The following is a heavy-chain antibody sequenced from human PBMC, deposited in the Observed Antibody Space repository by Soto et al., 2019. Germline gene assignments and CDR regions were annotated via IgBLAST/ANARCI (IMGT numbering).Heavy chain of an antibody. D-gene: IGHD6-13*01. Sequence: ASVKVSCKASGYTFTSYGISWVRQAPGQGLEWMGWISAYNGNTNYAQKLQGRVTMTTDTSTSTAYMELRSLRSDATAVYYCARESPTGYSSSWYYYYGMDVWGQGTTVTVSS. CDR3: ARESPTGYSSSWYYYYGMDV. CDR2: ISAYNGNT. CDR1: GYTFTSYG. J-gene: IGHJ6*02. V-gene: IGHV1-18*01.